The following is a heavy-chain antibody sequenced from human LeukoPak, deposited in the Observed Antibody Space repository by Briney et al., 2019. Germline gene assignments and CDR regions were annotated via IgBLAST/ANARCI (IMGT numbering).Heavy chain of an antibody. V-gene: IGHV1-69*04. CDR1: GDTFSSYA. D-gene: IGHD5-18*01. Sequence: SVKVSCKASGDTFSSYAISWVRQAPGQGLEWMGRIIPILGIANYAQKFQGRVTITADKSTSTAYMELSSLRSEDTAVYYCARDKVDTAMVRYYGMDVWGQGTTVTVSS. J-gene: IGHJ6*02. CDR2: IIPILGIA. CDR3: ARDKVDTAMVRYYGMDV.